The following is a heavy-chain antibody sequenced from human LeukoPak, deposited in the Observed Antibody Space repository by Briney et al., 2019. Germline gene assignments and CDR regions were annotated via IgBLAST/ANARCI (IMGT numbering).Heavy chain of an antibody. CDR3: ARGLPSAPGVGDY. D-gene: IGHD5/OR15-5a*01. V-gene: IGHV3-48*03. CDR2: ISNSGDAI. CDR1: GFTFSSYE. Sequence: PGGSLRLSCVASGFTFSSYEMDWVRQAPGKGLEWISYISNSGDAIYYADSVKGRFTISRDNAKDSLYLQINSLRAEDTAVYYCARGLPSAPGVGDYWAQGTLVTVSS. J-gene: IGHJ4*02.